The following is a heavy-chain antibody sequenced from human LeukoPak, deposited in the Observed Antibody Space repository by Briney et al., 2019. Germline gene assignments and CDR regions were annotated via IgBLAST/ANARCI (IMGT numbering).Heavy chain of an antibody. J-gene: IGHJ4*02. V-gene: IGHV3-23*01. D-gene: IGHD2-21*01. CDR1: GFTFSTYA. Sequence: GGSLRLSCAASGFTFSTYAMSWVRQAPGKGLQWVSLISGSGDGAHYADSVKGRFTISRDNSKNTVYLQMTNLRAEDTAVYYCAKGYIQLWWFDNWGQGTLVTVSS. CDR2: ISGSGDGA. CDR3: AKGYIQLWWFDN.